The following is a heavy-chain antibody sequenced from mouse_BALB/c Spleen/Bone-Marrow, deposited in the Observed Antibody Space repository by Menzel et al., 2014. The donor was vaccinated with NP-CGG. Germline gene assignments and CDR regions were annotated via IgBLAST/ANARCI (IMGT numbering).Heavy chain of an antibody. CDR2: IIPTSDYT. CDR1: GYTFTSYT. Sequence: VQLQQSGAELARPGASVKMSCKASGYTFTSYTMQWIRQRPGQGLEWIGHIIPTSDYTNYNQKFKDKATLTADKSSSTAYMQLSSLTSEDFAVYYCAREARTGAWFAYWGQGTLVTVSA. J-gene: IGHJ3*01. V-gene: IGHV1-4*01. CDR3: AREARTGAWFAY. D-gene: IGHD4-1*01.